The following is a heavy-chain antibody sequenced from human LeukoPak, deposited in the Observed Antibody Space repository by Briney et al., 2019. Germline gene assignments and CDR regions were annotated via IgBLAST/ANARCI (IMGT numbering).Heavy chain of an antibody. D-gene: IGHD6-19*01. CDR3: ARGVAIPTSAWYDTFDY. CDR2: ISTNGDRT. Sequence: GGSLRLSCAASGFTFSNSAMYWVRQAPGKGLEFVSVISTNGDRTYYADSVKGRFTISRDNSKNTLYLQMGSLRADNMAVYYCARGVAIPTSAWYDTFDYWGQGALVTISS. J-gene: IGHJ4*02. V-gene: IGHV3-64*02. CDR1: GFTFSNSA.